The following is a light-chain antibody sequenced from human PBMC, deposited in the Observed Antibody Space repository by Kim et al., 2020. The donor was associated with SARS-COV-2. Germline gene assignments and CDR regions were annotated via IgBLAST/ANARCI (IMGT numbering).Light chain of an antibody. CDR2: KAS. Sequence: AFVRDRVTVSCRACHYISNCVAWYQQTPGQAPRLLIYKASTLESGVQSRFSGSGSGTEFTLTISSLQSDDVATYYCQQYNVYPWTFGQGTKVDIK. J-gene: IGKJ1*01. CDR3: QQYNVYPWT. CDR1: HYISNC. V-gene: IGKV1-5*03.